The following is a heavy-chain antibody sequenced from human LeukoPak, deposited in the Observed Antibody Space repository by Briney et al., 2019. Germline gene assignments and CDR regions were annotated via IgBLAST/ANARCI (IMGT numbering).Heavy chain of an antibody. V-gene: IGHV5-51*01. CDR3: ARSFAHVERYYFDY. J-gene: IGHJ4*02. CDR2: IYPGDSET. Sequence: GESLKISCQGSGYSFISYWIAWVRQMPGKGLEWMGIIYPGDSETTYSPSFQGQVTTSADKSINTAYLLWRSLKASDTAMYYCARSFAHVERYYFDYWGQGTLVSVSS. CDR1: GYSFISYW. D-gene: IGHD1-1*01.